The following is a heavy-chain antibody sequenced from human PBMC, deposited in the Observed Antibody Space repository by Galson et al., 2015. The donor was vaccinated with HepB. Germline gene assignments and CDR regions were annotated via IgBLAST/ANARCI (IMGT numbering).Heavy chain of an antibody. J-gene: IGHJ5*02. D-gene: IGHD5-12*01. V-gene: IGHV3-74*01. Sequence: SLRLSCAASGFTFSIYWMHWVRQAPGKGLVWVSRLNSDGSGTSYADSVKGRFTISRDNAKNTLYLQMNSLRAEDTAVCYCARGLGYSASWGQGTLVTVSS. CDR2: LNSDGSGT. CDR1: GFTFSIYW. CDR3: ARGLGYSAS.